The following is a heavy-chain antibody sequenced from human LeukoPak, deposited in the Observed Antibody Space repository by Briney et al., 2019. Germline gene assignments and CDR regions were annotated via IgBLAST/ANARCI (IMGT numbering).Heavy chain of an antibody. CDR1: TDSISSYY. D-gene: IGHD6-13*01. CDR3: ARVSSSRRYFDY. Sequence: SETLSLTCTVSTDSISSYYWNWIRQAPGKGLEWVGYIYNSVNTRYNPSLQSRVTISVDTSKNQFSLKLSSVTAADTAVYYCARVSSSRRYFDYWGQGTLVTVSS. CDR2: IYNSVNT. J-gene: IGHJ4*02. V-gene: IGHV4-59*13.